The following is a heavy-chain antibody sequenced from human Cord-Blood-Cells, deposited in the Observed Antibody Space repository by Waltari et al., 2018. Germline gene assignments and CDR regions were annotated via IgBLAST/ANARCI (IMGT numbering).Heavy chain of an antibody. CDR1: GGTFSSYA. V-gene: IGHV1-69*01. J-gene: IGHJ5*02. Sequence: QVQLVQSGAEVKKPGSSVKVSCKASGGTFSSYAISWVRQAPGQGPGWMGGAIRIVGTANYAQKFQGRVTMTADESTSTAYMELSSLRSEDTAVYYCARVSGPTYYYGSGSPNWFDPWGQGTLVTVSS. CDR3: ARVSGPTYYYGSGSPNWFDP. CDR2: AIRIVGTA. D-gene: IGHD3-10*01.